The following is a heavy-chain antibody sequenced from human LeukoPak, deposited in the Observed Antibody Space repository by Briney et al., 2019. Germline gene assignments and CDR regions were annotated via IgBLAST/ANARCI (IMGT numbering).Heavy chain of an antibody. CDR3: ARGVVRGVNPYYYYYGMDV. V-gene: IGHV4-34*01. J-gene: IGHJ6*02. D-gene: IGHD3-10*01. CDR1: GGSFSGYY. CDR2: INHSGST. Sequence: SETLSLTCAVYGGSFSGYYWSWIRQPPGKGLEWIGEINHSGSTNYNPSLKSRATISVDTSKNQFSLKLSSVTAADTAVYYCARGVVRGVNPYYYYYGMDVWGQGTTVTVSS.